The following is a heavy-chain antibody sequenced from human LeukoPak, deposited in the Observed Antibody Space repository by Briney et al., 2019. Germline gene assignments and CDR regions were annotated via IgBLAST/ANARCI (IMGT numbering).Heavy chain of an antibody. V-gene: IGHV3-30*18. J-gene: IGHJ6*03. D-gene: IGHD2-15*01. CDR2: ISYDGSNE. CDR3: AKEGLLEVSYYYYYMDV. CDR1: GFTFSSYG. Sequence: PGRSLRLSCAASGFTFSSYGMHWVRQAPGKGLEWVAVISYDGSNEYYADSVKGRFTISRDNSKNTLYLQMNSLRAEDTAVYYCAKEGLLEVSYYYYYMDVWGKGTTVTVSS.